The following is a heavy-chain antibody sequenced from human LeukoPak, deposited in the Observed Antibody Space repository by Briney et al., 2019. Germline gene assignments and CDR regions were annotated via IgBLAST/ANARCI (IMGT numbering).Heavy chain of an antibody. V-gene: IGHV4-31*03. CDR2: IYYSGST. Sequence: TLSLTCTVSGGSISSGGYYWSWIRQHPGKGLEWIVYIYYSGSTYYNPSLKSRVTISVDTSKNQFSLKLSSVTAADTAVYYCARVRRSRSAIMKANWYFDLWGRGTLVTVSS. J-gene: IGHJ2*01. CDR1: GGSISSGGYY. D-gene: IGHD2-21*02. CDR3: ARVRRSRSAIMKANWYFDL.